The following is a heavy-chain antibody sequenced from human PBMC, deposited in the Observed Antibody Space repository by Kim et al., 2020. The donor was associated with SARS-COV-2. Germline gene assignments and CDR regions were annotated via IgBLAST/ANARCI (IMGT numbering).Heavy chain of an antibody. V-gene: IGHV3-21*01. D-gene: IGHD4-17*01. Sequence: GGSLRLSCAASGFTFSSYSMNWVRQAPGKGLEWVSSISSSSSYIYYADSVKGRFTISRDNAKNSLYLQMNSLRAEDTAVYYCARDDSPAGVTTFSDYWGQGTLVTVSS. CDR2: ISSSSSYI. J-gene: IGHJ4*02. CDR1: GFTFSSYS. CDR3: ARDDSPAGVTTFSDY.